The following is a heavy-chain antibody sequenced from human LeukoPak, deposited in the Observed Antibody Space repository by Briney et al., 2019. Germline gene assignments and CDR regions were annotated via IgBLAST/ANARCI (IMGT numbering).Heavy chain of an antibody. CDR3: ARWGYDSSGSYWDN. D-gene: IGHD3-22*01. V-gene: IGHV3-53*01. Sequence: GGPLRLSCAASGFSVSSNYMTWVRQAPGKGLQWVSVIYSVSDTFYADSVKGRFTISRDNSKNTVSLQMDSLRADDTAVYYCARWGYDSSGSYWDNWGQGTLVTVSS. CDR1: GFSVSSNY. J-gene: IGHJ4*02. CDR2: IYSVSDT.